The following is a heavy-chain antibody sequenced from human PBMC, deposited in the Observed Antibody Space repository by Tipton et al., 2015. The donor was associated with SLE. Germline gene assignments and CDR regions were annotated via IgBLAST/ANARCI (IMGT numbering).Heavy chain of an antibody. CDR3: ARCPRYCTNGVCYTGAFDI. CDR1: GGSISSGSYY. D-gene: IGHD2-8*01. J-gene: IGHJ3*02. Sequence: LRLSCTVSGGSISSGSYYWSWIRQPAGKGLEWIGHIYTSVSTNYNPSLKSRVTISVDTSKNQFSLKLSSVTAADTAVYYCARCPRYCTNGVCYTGAFDIWGQGTMVTVSS. CDR2: IYTSVST. V-gene: IGHV4-61*09.